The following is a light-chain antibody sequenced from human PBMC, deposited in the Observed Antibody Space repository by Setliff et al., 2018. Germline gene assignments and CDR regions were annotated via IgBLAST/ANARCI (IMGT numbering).Light chain of an antibody. CDR3: SSYTSSSTPYV. CDR1: SSDVGGYNY. V-gene: IGLV2-14*01. CDR2: DVS. J-gene: IGLJ1*01. Sequence: ALTQPASVSGSPGQSITISCTGTSSDVGGYNYFSWYQQHPGKAPKLMIYDVSKRPSGVSNRFSGSKSGNTASLTISGLQAEDEADYYCSSYTSSSTPYVFGTGTKVTVL.